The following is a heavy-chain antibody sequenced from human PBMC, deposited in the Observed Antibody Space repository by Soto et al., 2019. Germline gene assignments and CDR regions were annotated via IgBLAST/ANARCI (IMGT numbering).Heavy chain of an antibody. CDR1: GFTVSSNY. CDR3: ARGGSYSSSPYYYYYYGMDV. J-gene: IGHJ6*02. D-gene: IGHD6-6*01. Sequence: GGSLRLSCAASGFTVSSNYMSWVRQAPGKGLEWVSVIYSGGSTYYADSVKGRFTISRDNSKNTLYLQMNSLRAEDTAVYYCARGGSYSSSPYYYYYYGMDVWGQGTTVTVSS. V-gene: IGHV3-53*01. CDR2: IYSGGST.